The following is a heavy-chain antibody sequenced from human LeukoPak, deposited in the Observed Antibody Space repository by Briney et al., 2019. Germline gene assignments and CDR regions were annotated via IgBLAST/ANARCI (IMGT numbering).Heavy chain of an antibody. CDR1: GGSISSYY. CDR2: IYYSGST. Sequence: SETLSLTCTVSGGSISSYYWSWIRQSPGKGLEWIGYIYYSGSTIYNPSLKSRVIISVDTSQNQFSLNLTSVTAADTAVYYCARSTSGWRGYSYGVVYWGQGTLVTVSS. V-gene: IGHV4-59*12. D-gene: IGHD5-18*01. J-gene: IGHJ4*02. CDR3: ARSTSGWRGYSYGVVY.